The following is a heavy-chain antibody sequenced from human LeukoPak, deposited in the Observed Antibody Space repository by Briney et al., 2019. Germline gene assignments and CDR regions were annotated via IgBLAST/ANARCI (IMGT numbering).Heavy chain of an antibody. J-gene: IGHJ4*02. CDR2: ISSSSSYI. V-gene: IGHV3-21*01. D-gene: IGHD2-2*01. CDR3: ARQEQCRSTSCNYFDY. Sequence: PGGSLRLSCAASGFNFKNAWMNWVRQAPGKGLEWVSSISSSSSYIYYADSVKGRFTISRDNAKNSLYLQMNSLRAEDTAVYYCARQEQCRSTSCNYFDYWGQGTLVTVSS. CDR1: GFNFKNAW.